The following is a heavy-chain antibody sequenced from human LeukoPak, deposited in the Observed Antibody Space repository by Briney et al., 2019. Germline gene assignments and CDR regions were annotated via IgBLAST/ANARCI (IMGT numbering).Heavy chain of an antibody. CDR2: INHSGST. J-gene: IGHJ4*02. CDR1: GGSFSGYY. D-gene: IGHD6-6*01. Sequence: PSETLSLTCAVYGGSFSGYYWSWIRQPPGKGLEWIGEINHSGSTNYNPSLKSRVTISVDTSKNQFSLKPSSVTAADTAVYYCARCGAARGPIDYWGQGTLVTVSS. CDR3: ARCGAARGPIDY. V-gene: IGHV4-34*01.